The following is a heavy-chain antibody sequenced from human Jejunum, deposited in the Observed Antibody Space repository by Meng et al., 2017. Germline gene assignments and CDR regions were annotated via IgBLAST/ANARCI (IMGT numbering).Heavy chain of an antibody. V-gene: IGHV3-23*01. D-gene: IGHD3-10*01. CDR3: ANRAWLES. Sequence: VELIEPGGGLVVLGGSLSCSCVASGFSFSAQSMRWVRQAQGKGLEWVSVILDRDGNTYYADSVKGRFTISRDNSRNTLYLQMSSLRVDDTAVYHCANRAWLESWGQGTLVTVSS. J-gene: IGHJ5*01. CDR1: GFSFSAQS. CDR2: ILDRDGNT.